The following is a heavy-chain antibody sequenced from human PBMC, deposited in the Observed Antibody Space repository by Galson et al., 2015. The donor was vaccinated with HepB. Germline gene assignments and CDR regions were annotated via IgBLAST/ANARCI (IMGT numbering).Heavy chain of an antibody. D-gene: IGHD4-17*01. CDR3: TTSGGDYVLP. J-gene: IGHJ5*02. Sequence: SLRLSCAASGFTFSGSTINWVRQASGKGLEWIGRVSTKTNNYATVYAASVKGRFTISRDDSKSTAYLQMNNLKTEDTAVYYCTTSGGDYVLPWGQGTLVTVSS. CDR2: VSTKTNNYAT. V-gene: IGHV3-73*01. CDR1: GFTFSGST.